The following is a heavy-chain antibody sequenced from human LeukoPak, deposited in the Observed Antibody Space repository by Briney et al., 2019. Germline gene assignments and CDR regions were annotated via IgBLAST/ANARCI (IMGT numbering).Heavy chain of an antibody. Sequence: ETLSLTCTVSGGSIGSTSYYWAWVRQATGKGLEWVANINPGGSGKYYVDSVKGRFTISRDDAKTSLYLQMDNLRVEDTAVYSCARWGLAYTIDYWGQGTLVTVSS. CDR2: INPGGSGK. CDR1: GGSIGSTSYY. V-gene: IGHV3-7*01. J-gene: IGHJ4*02. D-gene: IGHD2-21*01. CDR3: ARWGLAYTIDY.